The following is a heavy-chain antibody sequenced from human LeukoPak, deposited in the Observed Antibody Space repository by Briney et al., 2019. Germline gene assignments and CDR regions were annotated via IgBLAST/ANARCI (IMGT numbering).Heavy chain of an antibody. CDR3: ARARYSLAAADPYYYYYGMDV. J-gene: IGHJ6*02. CDR1: GYTFTGYY. Sequence: ASVKVSCKASGYTFTGYYMHWVRQAPGQGLEWMGRIIPILGIANYAQKFQGRVTITADKSTSTAYMELSSLRSEDTAVYYCARARYSLAAADPYYYYYGMDVWGQGTTVTVSS. D-gene: IGHD6-13*01. CDR2: IIPILGIA. V-gene: IGHV1-69*04.